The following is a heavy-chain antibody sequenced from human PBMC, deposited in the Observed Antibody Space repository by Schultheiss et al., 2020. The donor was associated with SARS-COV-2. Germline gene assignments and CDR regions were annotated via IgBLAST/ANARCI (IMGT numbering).Heavy chain of an antibody. V-gene: IGHV4-59*01. CDR2: IYYSGST. Sequence: SETLSLTCTVSGGSISSYYWSWIRQPPGKGLEWIGYIYYSGSTNYNPSLKSRVTISVDTSKNQFSLKLSSVTAADTAVYYCAREYGGNSVGYYYYYGMDVWGQGTKVTVSS. CDR1: GGSISSYY. D-gene: IGHD4-23*01. CDR3: AREYGGNSVGYYYYYGMDV. J-gene: IGHJ6*02.